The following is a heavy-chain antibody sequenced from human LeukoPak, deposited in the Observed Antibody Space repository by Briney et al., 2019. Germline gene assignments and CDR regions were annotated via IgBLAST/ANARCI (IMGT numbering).Heavy chain of an antibody. CDR2: IYYSGST. Sequence: SETLSLTCTVSGGSISSSSYYWGWIRQPPGKGLEWIGSIYYSGSTHYNPSLKSRVTISVDTSKNQFSLKLSSVTAADTAVYYCARPYCSSTSCYEAFDIWGQGTMVTVSS. CDR1: GGSISSSSYY. V-gene: IGHV4-39*01. J-gene: IGHJ3*02. D-gene: IGHD2-2*01. CDR3: ARPYCSSTSCYEAFDI.